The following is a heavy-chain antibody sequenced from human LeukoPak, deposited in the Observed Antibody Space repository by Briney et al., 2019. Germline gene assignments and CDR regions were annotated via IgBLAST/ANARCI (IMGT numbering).Heavy chain of an antibody. D-gene: IGHD7-27*01. J-gene: IGHJ5*02. Sequence: SETLSLTCTVSGGSISSYYWSWIRQPPGKGLEWIGYIYYSGSTNYNPSLKSRVTISVDTSKNQFSLKLSSVTAADTAVYYCARLPGLDWFDPWGQGTLVTVSS. V-gene: IGHV4-59*08. CDR2: IYYSGST. CDR3: ARLPGLDWFDP. CDR1: GGSISSYY.